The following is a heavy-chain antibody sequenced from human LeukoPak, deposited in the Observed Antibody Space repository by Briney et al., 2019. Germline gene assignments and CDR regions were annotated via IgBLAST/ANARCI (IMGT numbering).Heavy chain of an antibody. CDR2: INYSGNT. V-gene: IGHV4-59*01. D-gene: IGHD3-22*01. CDR1: GASISSSY. J-gene: IGHJ3*02. Sequence: PSETLSLTCAVSGASISSSYWSWIRQPPGKGLEWIGYINYSGNTKYNPSLESRVTISVDASNNQFSLGLSSVTAADTAFYYCARGYYDSRGYSNTFDIWGQGTLVTVSS. CDR3: ARGYYDSRGYSNTFDI.